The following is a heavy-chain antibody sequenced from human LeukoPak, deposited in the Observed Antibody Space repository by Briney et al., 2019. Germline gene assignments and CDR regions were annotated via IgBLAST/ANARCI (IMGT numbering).Heavy chain of an antibody. CDR2: IYTSGST. V-gene: IGHV4-61*02. J-gene: IGHJ3*02. CDR3: ARDLGYDAFDI. Sequence: SQTLSLTCTVSGGSISSGNYYWSWIRQPAGKGLEWIGRIYTSGSTNYNPSLKSRVTISVDTSKYQFSLKLSSVTAADTAVYYCARDLGYDAFDIWGQGTMVTVSS. CDR1: GGSISSGNYY. D-gene: IGHD7-27*01.